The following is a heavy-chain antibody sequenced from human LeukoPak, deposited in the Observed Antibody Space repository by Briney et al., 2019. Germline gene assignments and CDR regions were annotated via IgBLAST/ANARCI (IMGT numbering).Heavy chain of an antibody. CDR2: ISYSGST. J-gene: IGHJ4*02. Sequence: PSETLSLTCTVSGGSISSYYWSWIRQPPGKGLEWIGYISYSGSTNYNPSLKSRVTISVDTSKNQFSLKLSSVTAADTAVYYCARELWFGESVFDYWGQGTLVTVSS. CDR1: GGSISSYY. V-gene: IGHV4-59*01. CDR3: ARELWFGESVFDY. D-gene: IGHD3-10*01.